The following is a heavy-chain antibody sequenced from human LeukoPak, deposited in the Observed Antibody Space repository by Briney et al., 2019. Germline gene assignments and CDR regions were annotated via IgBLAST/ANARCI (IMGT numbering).Heavy chain of an antibody. CDR1: GFTFSSYS. D-gene: IGHD4-17*01. CDR3: ARARPLRELDY. J-gene: IGHJ4*02. CDR2: IKEDGSED. Sequence: GGSLRLSCAASGFTFSSYSMNWVRQAPGKGLEWVATIKEDGSEDYYVDSMRGRITISRDNAKNSLFLQMNSLRAEDTAVYYCARARPLRELDYWGQGTLVTVSS. V-gene: IGHV3-7*03.